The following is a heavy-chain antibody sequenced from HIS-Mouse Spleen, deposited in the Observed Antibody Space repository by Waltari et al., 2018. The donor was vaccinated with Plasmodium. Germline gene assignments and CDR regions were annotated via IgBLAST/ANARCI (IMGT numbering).Heavy chain of an antibody. V-gene: IGHV3-13*01. CDR1: GSTFSSYD. D-gene: IGHD1-1*01. Sequence: EVQLVESGGGLVQPGGSLTLSCAASGSTFSSYDMHWFRQATGKGLEWVSASGTAGDTYYPGSVKGRFTISRENAKNSLYLQMNSLRAGDTAVYYCARGRWNHAFDIWGQGTMVTVSS. J-gene: IGHJ3*02. CDR2: SGTAGDT. CDR3: ARGRWNHAFDI.